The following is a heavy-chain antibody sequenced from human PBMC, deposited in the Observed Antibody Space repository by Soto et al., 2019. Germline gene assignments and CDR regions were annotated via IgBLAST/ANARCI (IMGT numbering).Heavy chain of an antibody. D-gene: IGHD1-26*01. CDR2: ISAYNGNT. CDR3: ARVSRGWAKAAIDF. V-gene: IGHV1-18*01. CDR1: GYTFTSYG. J-gene: IGHJ3*01. Sequence: ASVKVSCKASGYTFTSYGISWVRQAPGQGLEWMGWISAYNGNTNYAQKLQGRVTMTTDTSTSTAYMELRSLRSDDTAVYYCARVSRGWAKAAIDFWGQGTMVNVAS.